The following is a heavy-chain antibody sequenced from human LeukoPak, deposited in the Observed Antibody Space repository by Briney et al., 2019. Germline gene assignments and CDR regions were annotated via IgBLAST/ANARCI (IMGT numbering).Heavy chain of an antibody. V-gene: IGHV1-18*01. J-gene: IGHJ6*03. D-gene: IGHD3-3*01. Sequence: ASVKVSCKASGYTFTSYGISWVRQAPGQGLEWMGWISAYNGNTNYAQKLQGRVTMTTDTSTSTAYMELRSLRSDDTAVYYCARGIHDFWSGYYNPPFYYYMDVWGKGTTVTVSS. CDR1: GYTFTSYG. CDR2: ISAYNGNT. CDR3: ARGIHDFWSGYYNPPFYYYMDV.